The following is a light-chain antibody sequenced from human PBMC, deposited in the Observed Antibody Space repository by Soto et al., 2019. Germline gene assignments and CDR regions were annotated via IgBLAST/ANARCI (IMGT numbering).Light chain of an antibody. J-gene: IGKJ4*01. CDR3: QQYGVTPPNT. CDR1: QIVSSTY. Sequence: EIVLTQSPGTLSLSQGERATLSCRASQIVSSTYLAWFQQKAGQAPRLLIYGASTRATGIPDRFSGSGSGTDFTLTISGLEPEDFALYYCQQYGVTPPNTFGGGTKVDIK. V-gene: IGKV3-20*01. CDR2: GAS.